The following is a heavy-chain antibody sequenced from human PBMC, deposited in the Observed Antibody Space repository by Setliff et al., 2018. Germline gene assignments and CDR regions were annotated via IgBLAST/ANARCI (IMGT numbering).Heavy chain of an antibody. V-gene: IGHV4-31*11. CDR3: ARVAYPNGGSCRYFDN. D-gene: IGHD2-15*01. Sequence: SETLSLTCAVSGGSISTGPYFWTWIRQHPVKGLEWIGYISYSGRTSYNPSLYSRITVSLDRSKNQFSLQLTSVTAADTAMYYCARVAYPNGGSCRYFDNWGQGTLVT. CDR2: ISYSGRT. CDR1: GGSISTGPYF. J-gene: IGHJ4*02.